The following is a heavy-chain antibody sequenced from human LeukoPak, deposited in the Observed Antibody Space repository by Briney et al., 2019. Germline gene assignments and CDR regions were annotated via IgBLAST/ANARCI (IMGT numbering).Heavy chain of an antibody. J-gene: IGHJ4*02. Sequence: GASVKVSCKASGYTFSDYYMHWVRQAPGQGLEWMGWINPNNDGTNYAQKFQGRVTMTRDTSISTAYMELSRLTSDDTAVYYCARTTIRTAGTSFDYWGQGTLVT. CDR1: GYTFSDYY. D-gene: IGHD6-13*01. V-gene: IGHV1-2*02. CDR2: INPNNDGT. CDR3: ARTTIRTAGTSFDY.